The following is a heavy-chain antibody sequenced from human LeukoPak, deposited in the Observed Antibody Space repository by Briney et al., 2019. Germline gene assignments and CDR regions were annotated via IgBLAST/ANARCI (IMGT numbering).Heavy chain of an antibody. Sequence: SETLSLTCTVSGGSISSYYWSWIRQPPGKGLEWIGYIYYSGSTNYNPSLKSRVTISIDTSKNQFSLKLSSVTAADTAMYYCAREHYYKFDYWGQGTLVTVSS. V-gene: IGHV4-59*01. CDR1: GGSISSYY. D-gene: IGHD3-22*01. CDR2: IYYSGST. J-gene: IGHJ4*02. CDR3: AREHYYKFDY.